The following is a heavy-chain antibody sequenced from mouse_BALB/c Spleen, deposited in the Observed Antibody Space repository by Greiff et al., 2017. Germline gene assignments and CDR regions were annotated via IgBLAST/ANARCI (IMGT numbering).Heavy chain of an antibody. CDR2: INPGSGGT. CDR3: AISLRDYYAMDY. CDR1: GYAFTNYL. Sequence: VQLQQSGAELVRPGTSVKVSCKASGYAFTNYLIEWVKQRPGQGLEWIGVINPGSGGTNYNEKFKGKATLTADKSSSTAYMQLSSLTSDDSAVYFCAISLRDYYAMDYWGQGTSVTVSS. D-gene: IGHD1-1*01. J-gene: IGHJ4*01. V-gene: IGHV1-54*01.